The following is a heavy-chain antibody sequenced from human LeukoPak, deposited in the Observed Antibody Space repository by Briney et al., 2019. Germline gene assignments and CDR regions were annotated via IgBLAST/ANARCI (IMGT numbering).Heavy chain of an antibody. D-gene: IGHD3-16*01. V-gene: IGHV6-1*01. J-gene: IGHJ4*02. Sequence: SQTVSLTCAISGDSVSSNSAAWSWIRQSPSRGLEWLGRTYYRSKWFNDYAESVKSRITINPDTSKNQFSLQLNSVTPEDTAVYYCARGSVGTIWGFDYWGQGTLVTVSS. CDR2: TYYRSKWFN. CDR3: ARGSVGTIWGFDY. CDR1: GDSVSSNSAA.